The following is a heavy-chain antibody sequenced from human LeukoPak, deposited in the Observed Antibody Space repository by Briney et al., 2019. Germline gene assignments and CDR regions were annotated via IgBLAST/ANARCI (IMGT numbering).Heavy chain of an antibody. J-gene: IGHJ5*02. V-gene: IGHV4-30-4*08. CDR1: GGSISSGDYY. CDR2: IYYSGST. CDR3: ARRGIAVAVNWFDP. Sequence: SETLSLTCTVSGGSISSGDYYWSWIRQPPGKGLEWIGYIYYSGSTYYNPSLKSRVTISVDTSKNQFSLKLSSVTAADTAVYYCARRGIAVAVNWFDPWGQGTLVTVSS. D-gene: IGHD6-19*01.